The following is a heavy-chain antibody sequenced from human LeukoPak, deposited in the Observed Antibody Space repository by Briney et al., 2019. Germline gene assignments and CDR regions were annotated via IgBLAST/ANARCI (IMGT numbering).Heavy chain of an antibody. Sequence: GGSLRLSCAASGFTFSSYAMSWVRQAPGKGLEWVSAISGSGGSTYYADSVKGRFTISRDNSKNTLYLQMNSLRAGDTAVYYCAKVEGEGTYYYDSSGSKEGDYWGQGTLVTVSS. D-gene: IGHD3-22*01. CDR3: AKVEGEGTYYYDSSGSKEGDY. J-gene: IGHJ4*02. CDR2: ISGSGGST. V-gene: IGHV3-23*01. CDR1: GFTFSSYA.